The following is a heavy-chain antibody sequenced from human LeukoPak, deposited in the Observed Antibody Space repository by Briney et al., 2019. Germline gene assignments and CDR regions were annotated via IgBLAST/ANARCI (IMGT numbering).Heavy chain of an antibody. CDR3: ARGGEVADIVVVPAALPNPNFDY. CDR2: INHSGST. CDR1: GGSFSGYY. V-gene: IGHV4-34*01. Sequence: PSETLSLTCAVYGGSFSGYYWSWIRQPPGKGLEWIGEINHSGSTNYNPSLKSRVTISVDTSKNQFSLKLSSVTAADTAVYYCARGGEVADIVVVPAALPNPNFDYWGQGTLVTVSS. D-gene: IGHD2-2*01. J-gene: IGHJ4*02.